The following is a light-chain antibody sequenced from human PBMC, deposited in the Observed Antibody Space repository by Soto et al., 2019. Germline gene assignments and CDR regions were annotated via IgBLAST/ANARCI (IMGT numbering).Light chain of an antibody. Sequence: EIVLTQSPGTLSLSPGERATLSCRASQSVSTNYLAWYQRKPGQAPRLLIYGASSRPTDIPNRFSGSGSGTDYTLTITRLKAEDFAVYYCQQYGSSPPTFGQGTKVEIK. CDR3: QQYGSSPPT. V-gene: IGKV3-20*01. CDR1: QSVSTNY. J-gene: IGKJ1*01. CDR2: GAS.